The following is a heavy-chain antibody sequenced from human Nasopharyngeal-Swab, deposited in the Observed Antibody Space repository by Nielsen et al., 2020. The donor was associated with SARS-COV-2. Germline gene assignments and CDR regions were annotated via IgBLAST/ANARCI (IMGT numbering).Heavy chain of an antibody. J-gene: IGHJ2*01. D-gene: IGHD2-2*01. CDR2: ISAYNGNT. V-gene: IGHV1-18*01. Sequence: ASVKVSCKASGYTFTSYGISWVRQAPGQGLEWMGWISAYNGNTNYAQKLQGRVTMTTDTSTSTAYMELRSPRSDDTAVYYCARRSSSTSCCNWYFDLWGRGTLVTVSS. CDR3: ARRSSSTSCCNWYFDL. CDR1: GYTFTSYG.